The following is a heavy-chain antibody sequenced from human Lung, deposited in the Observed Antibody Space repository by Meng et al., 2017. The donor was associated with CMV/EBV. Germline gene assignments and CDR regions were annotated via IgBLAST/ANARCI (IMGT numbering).Heavy chain of an antibody. CDR2: ISGSGRNT. V-gene: IGHV3-23*01. CDR1: GFTFSDHA. CDR3: ARDHYSRSWYPFFDS. Sequence: GESLKISCAASGFTFSDHAMSWVRQAPGKGLEWVSDISGSGRNTYYADSVKGRFTISRDNSKNTLYLQMNSLRAEDTAVYYCARDHYSRSWYPFFDSWGQGTRVTVSS. D-gene: IGHD6-13*01. J-gene: IGHJ4*02.